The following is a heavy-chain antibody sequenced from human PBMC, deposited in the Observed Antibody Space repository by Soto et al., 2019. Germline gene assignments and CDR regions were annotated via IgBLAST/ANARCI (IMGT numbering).Heavy chain of an antibody. J-gene: IGHJ4*02. Sequence: PGGSLRLSCAASGFTFSSYAMSWVRQAPGKGLEWVSAISGSGGSTYYADSVKGRFTISRDNSKNTLYLQMNSLRAEDTAVYYCAKGVITFGGVIVGFDYWGQGTLVPVYS. CDR1: GFTFSSYA. V-gene: IGHV3-23*01. CDR2: ISGSGGST. CDR3: AKGVITFGGVIVGFDY. D-gene: IGHD3-16*02.